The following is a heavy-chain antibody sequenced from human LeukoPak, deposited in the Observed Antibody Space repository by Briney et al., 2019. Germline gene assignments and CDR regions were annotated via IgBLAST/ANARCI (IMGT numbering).Heavy chain of an antibody. CDR2: IYYSGST. CDR1: GGSINSSSYY. V-gene: IGHV4-39*07. J-gene: IGHJ5*02. CDR3: ARGVPAAGSIRFDP. D-gene: IGHD6-13*01. Sequence: SETLSLTCTVSGGSINSSSYYWGWIRQPPGKGLEWIGSIYYSGSTYYNPSLKSRVTISVDTSRNQFSLILNSVTAADTAVYYCARGVPAAGSIRFDPWGQGTLVTVSS.